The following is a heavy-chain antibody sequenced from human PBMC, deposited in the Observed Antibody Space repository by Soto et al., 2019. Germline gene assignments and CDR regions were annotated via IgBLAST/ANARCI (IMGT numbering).Heavy chain of an antibody. J-gene: IGHJ4*02. V-gene: IGHV3-7*01. CDR1: GFTFSSYW. Sequence: AGSLRLSCAASGFTFSSYWMSWVRQAPGKGLEWVANIKQDGSEKYYVDSVKGRFTISRDNAKNSLYLQMNSLRAEDTAVYYCARTGAYDYIWGSYRYGPFDYWGQGTLVTVSS. D-gene: IGHD3-16*02. CDR2: IKQDGSEK. CDR3: ARTGAYDYIWGSYRYGPFDY.